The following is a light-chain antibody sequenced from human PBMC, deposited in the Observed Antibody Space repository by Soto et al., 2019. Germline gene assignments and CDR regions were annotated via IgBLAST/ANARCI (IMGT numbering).Light chain of an antibody. Sequence: EIVMTQSPATLSVSPGERATLSCRASQSVSSNLAWYQQKPGQAPRLLIYGASTRATDIPASFSGSGSGTEFTHTISSLQSEDFSVYYCQQYDNWPPFTFGQGTRLEIK. CDR2: GAS. J-gene: IGKJ5*01. CDR1: QSVSSN. CDR3: QQYDNWPPFT. V-gene: IGKV3-15*01.